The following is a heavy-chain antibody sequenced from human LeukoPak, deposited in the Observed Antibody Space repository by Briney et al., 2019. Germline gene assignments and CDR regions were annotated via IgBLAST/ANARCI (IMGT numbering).Heavy chain of an antibody. V-gene: IGHV1-24*01. CDR1: GYTFTSYG. Sequence: ASVKVSCKASGYTFTSYGISWVRQAPGKGLEWMGGFDPEDGETIYAQKFQGRVTMTEDTSTDTAYMELSSLRSEDTAVYYCATFTGMDVWGQGTTVTVSS. CDR3: ATFTGMDV. CDR2: FDPEDGET. J-gene: IGHJ6*02.